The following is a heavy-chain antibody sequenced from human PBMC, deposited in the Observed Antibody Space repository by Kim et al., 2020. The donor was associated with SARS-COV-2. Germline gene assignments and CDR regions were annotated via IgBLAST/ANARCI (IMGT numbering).Heavy chain of an antibody. J-gene: IGHJ4*02. CDR1: GGSFSGYY. CDR2: INHSGST. CDR3: AGGSGNCSGGSCYSPVDY. V-gene: IGHV4-34*01. Sequence: SETLSLTCAVYGGSFSGYYWSWIRQPPGKGLEWIGEINHSGSTNYNPSLKSRVTISVDTSKNQFSLKLSSVTAADTAVYYCAGGSGNCSGGSCYSPVDYWGQGTLVTVSS. D-gene: IGHD2-15*01.